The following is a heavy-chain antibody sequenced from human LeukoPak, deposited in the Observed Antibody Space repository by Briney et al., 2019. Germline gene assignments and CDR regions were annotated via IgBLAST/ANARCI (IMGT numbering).Heavy chain of an antibody. J-gene: IGHJ6*03. D-gene: IGHD1-1*01. CDR2: ISPSGGST. CDR3: ARTGTHYYYYMDV. V-gene: IGHV1-46*01. Sequence: GASVKVSCKASGYTFTSYYMHWVRQAPGQGLEWMGIISPSGGSTSYAQRFQGRVTMTRDMSTSTVYMELSSLRSEDTAVYYCARTGTHYYYYMDVWGKGTTVTVSS. CDR1: GYTFTSYY.